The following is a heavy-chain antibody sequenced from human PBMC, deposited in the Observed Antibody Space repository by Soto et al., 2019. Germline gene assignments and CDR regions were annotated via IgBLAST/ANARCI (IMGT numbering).Heavy chain of an antibody. CDR2: ISRNSGSI. D-gene: IGHD4-17*01. Sequence: EVQLVESGGGLVQPGRSLRLSCAASGFTFDDYAMHWVRQAPGKGLEWVSGISRNSGSIGYADSVKGRFTISRDNAKNSLYLQMNSLRAEDTALYYCAKGLRFDYWGQGTLVTVSS. V-gene: IGHV3-9*01. J-gene: IGHJ4*02. CDR1: GFTFDDYA. CDR3: AKGLRFDY.